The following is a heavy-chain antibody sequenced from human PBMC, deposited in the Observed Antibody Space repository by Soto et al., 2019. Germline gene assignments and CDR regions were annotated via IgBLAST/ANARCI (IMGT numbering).Heavy chain of an antibody. J-gene: IGHJ4*02. CDR1: GFTFSSYA. Sequence: DVQLLESGGGLVQPEGSLRLSCAASGFTFSSYAMGWVRQGPGKGLEWVAVVSIGGSTHYADSVRGRFTISRDNSKNTLSLQMNSLTAEATAVYFCANRRGAGGHFAYWCQGSLVTVSS. CDR2: VSIGGST. CDR3: ANRRGAGGHFAY. V-gene: IGHV3-23*01. D-gene: IGHD2-15*01.